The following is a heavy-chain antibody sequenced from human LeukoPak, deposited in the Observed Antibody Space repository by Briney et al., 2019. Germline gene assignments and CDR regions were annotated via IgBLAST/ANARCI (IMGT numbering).Heavy chain of an antibody. J-gene: IGHJ4*02. Sequence: SETLSLTCIVSGGSINNYYWSWIRQPPGKGLGWIGYIYYTGSTNYSPSLKSRVTISADTSKNQFSLKLRSVTAADTAVYFCARHQGHDFYDSSGYYSFDYWGQGTLVTVSS. CDR3: ARHQGHDFYDSSGYYSFDY. V-gene: IGHV4-59*08. CDR1: GGSINNYY. D-gene: IGHD3-22*01. CDR2: IYYTGST.